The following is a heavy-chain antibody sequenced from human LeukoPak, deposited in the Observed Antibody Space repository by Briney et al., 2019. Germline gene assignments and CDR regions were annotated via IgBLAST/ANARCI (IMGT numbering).Heavy chain of an antibody. J-gene: IGHJ5*02. V-gene: IGHV1-8*01. D-gene: IGHD4-17*01. CDR3: ARGEHDYGDYVAANWFDP. CDR1: GYTFTSYD. CDR2: MNPNSGNT. Sequence: ASVKVSCKASGYTFTSYDINWVRQATGQGFEWMGWMNPNSGNTGYAQKFQGRVTMTRNTSISTAYMELSSLRSEDTAVYYCARGEHDYGDYVAANWFDPWGQGTLVTVSS.